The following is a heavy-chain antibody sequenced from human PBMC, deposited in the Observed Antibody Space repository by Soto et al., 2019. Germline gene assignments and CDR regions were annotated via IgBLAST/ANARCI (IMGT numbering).Heavy chain of an antibody. J-gene: IGHJ6*02. D-gene: IGHD2-2*01. Sequence: QVQLMQSGAEVKKPGSSVKVSCKASGGTFSSYAISWVRQAPGQGLEWMGGITPISGTANYAQKFQGRVTITADESTSTVSMELSSLRSEDTAVYFCARSQGSSTSLEIYYYYYYGMDVWGQGTTVTVSS. CDR2: ITPISGTA. CDR3: ARSQGSSTSLEIYYYYYYGMDV. V-gene: IGHV1-69*01. CDR1: GGTFSSYA.